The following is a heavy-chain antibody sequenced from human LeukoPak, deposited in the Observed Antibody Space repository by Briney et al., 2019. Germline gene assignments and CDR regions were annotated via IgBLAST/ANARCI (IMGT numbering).Heavy chain of an antibody. CDR3: ARQRHIVAVPGSFDI. D-gene: IGHD2-2*01. V-gene: IGHV4-38-2*01. J-gene: IGHJ3*02. Sequence: SETLSLTCAVSGYSISSGYYWGWVRQPPGKGLERIGNIYHSGTTYYNPSLKSRVTISVDTSKNQFSLKLTSVTAADTAVYYCARQRHIVAVPGSFDIWGQGTMVTVSS. CDR1: GYSISSGYY. CDR2: IYHSGTT.